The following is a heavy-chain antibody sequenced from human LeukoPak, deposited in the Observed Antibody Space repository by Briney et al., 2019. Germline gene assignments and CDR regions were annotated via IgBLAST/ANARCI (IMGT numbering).Heavy chain of an antibody. V-gene: IGHV4-39*01. D-gene: IGHD6-13*01. CDR2: IYYRGST. Sequence: SETLSLTCTVSGASISNSSYFWGWIRQPPGKGLEWIGGIYYRGSTYYNPSLKSRVTISVDTSKNQFSLKVNSVTAADTAVYYCARRRRYSNSWFDYWGQGTLVTVSS. CDR3: ARRRRYSNSWFDY. J-gene: IGHJ4*02. CDR1: GASISNSSYF.